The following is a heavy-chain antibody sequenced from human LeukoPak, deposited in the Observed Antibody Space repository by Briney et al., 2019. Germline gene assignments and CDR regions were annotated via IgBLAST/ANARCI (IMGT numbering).Heavy chain of an antibody. Sequence: GGSLRLSCAASGFTFNDYYMSWIRQAPGKGLEWVSDISSSGSTIYYADSVKGRFTISRDNAKKSLYLQMNSLRAEDTAVYYCARGRGYGSGSYYGMDVWGQATTVTVSS. CDR2: ISSSGSTI. CDR3: ARGRGYGSGSYYGMDV. J-gene: IGHJ6*02. V-gene: IGHV3-11*01. D-gene: IGHD3-10*01. CDR1: GFTFNDYY.